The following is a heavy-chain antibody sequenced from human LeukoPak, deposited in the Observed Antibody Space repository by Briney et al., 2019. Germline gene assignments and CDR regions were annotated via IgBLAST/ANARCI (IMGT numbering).Heavy chain of an antibody. Sequence: PGGSLRLSCAASGFTFSSYSMNWVRQAPGKGLEWVSSISSSSSYIYYADSVKGRFTISRDNAKNSLYLQMNSLRAEDTAVYYCARESPGGHWALPHYFDYWGQGTLVTVSS. CDR3: ARESPGGHWALPHYFDY. CDR2: ISSSSSYI. J-gene: IGHJ4*02. V-gene: IGHV3-21*01. D-gene: IGHD1-26*01. CDR1: GFTFSSYS.